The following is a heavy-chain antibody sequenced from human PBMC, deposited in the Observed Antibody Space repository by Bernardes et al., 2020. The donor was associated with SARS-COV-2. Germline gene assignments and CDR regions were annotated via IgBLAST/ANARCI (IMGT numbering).Heavy chain of an antibody. CDR3: AKVDDFWSGYNPLRFDP. CDR1: GFTLSAFG. J-gene: IGHJ5*02. V-gene: IGHV3-30*18. CDR2: LSYAGSNQ. Sequence: GSLSPSCEAAGFTLSAFGMHWVRPAPGKGLAWVAALSYAGSNQYYADSVRGRFTISRDNSKNMLYLQMSSLRTEDTAVYYCAKVDDFWSGYNPLRFDPWGQGTLVTVSS. D-gene: IGHD3-3*01.